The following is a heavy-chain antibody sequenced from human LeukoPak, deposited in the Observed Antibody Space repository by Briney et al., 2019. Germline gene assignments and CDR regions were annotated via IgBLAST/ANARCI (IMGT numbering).Heavy chain of an antibody. J-gene: IGHJ6*03. CDR3: ARLKFYDSTGYSPGYYMDV. CDR2: IYGSRIT. D-gene: IGHD3-22*01. V-gene: IGHV4-4*07. CDR1: GGSIISNY. Sequence: SETLSLTCTVSGGSIISNYWSWLRQSVGTGLEWVGRIYGSRITDYNPSLKSRVTMSLDTSRKQFSLRLTSVTAADTAGYYCARLKFYDSTGYSPGYYMDVWGKGTTVSVFS.